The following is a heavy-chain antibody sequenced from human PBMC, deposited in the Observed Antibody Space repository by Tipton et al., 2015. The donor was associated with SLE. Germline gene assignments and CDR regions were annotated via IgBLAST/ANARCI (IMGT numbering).Heavy chain of an antibody. V-gene: IGHV3-30*04. CDR3: ARESGEVRTTGFDY. CDR1: GFSFSSYV. CDR2: ILYDGKNK. J-gene: IGHJ4*02. D-gene: IGHD1-7*01. Sequence: SLRLSCAASGFSFSSYVMHWVRQAPGKGLEWVAVILYDGKNKYYADSVKGRFTISRDNSKNTLYLQMNSLRAEDTAVYYCARESGEVRTTGFDYWGQGTVVTVSS.